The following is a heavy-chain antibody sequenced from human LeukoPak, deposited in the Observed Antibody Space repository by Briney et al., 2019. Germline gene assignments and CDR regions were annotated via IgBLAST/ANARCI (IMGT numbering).Heavy chain of an antibody. V-gene: IGHV3-66*01. CDR2: IYSGGST. J-gene: IGHJ4*02. Sequence: PGGSLRLSCAASGFTASSNYMSWVRQAPGKGLEWVSVIYSGGSTYYADSVKGRFTISRDNSKNTLYLQMNSLRAEDTAVYYCARDPATDDVYWGQGTLVTVSS. CDR1: GFTASSNY. CDR3: ARDPATDDVY. D-gene: IGHD5-12*01.